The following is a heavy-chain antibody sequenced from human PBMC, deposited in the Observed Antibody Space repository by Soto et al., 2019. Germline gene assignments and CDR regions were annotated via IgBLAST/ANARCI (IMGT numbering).Heavy chain of an antibody. CDR3: ARDTWIVSPITSLDH. V-gene: IGHV3-33*01. J-gene: IGHJ4*02. Sequence: GVSLRLSCAAFGFTFSTHGMRWVRQAPGKGLEWVALIWNDGNKKDYADSVKGQFTISRDNSKNIVYLRMDSLRVEDTAVYFCARDTWIVSPITSLDHWGQGDLVTVSS. D-gene: IGHD1-26*01. CDR1: GFTFSTHG. CDR2: IWNDGNKK.